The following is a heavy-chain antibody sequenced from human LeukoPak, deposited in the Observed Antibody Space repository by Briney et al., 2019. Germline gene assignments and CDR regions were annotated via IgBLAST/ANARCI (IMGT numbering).Heavy chain of an antibody. V-gene: IGHV1-2*06. Sequence: GASVKVSCKASGYTFTAYFMHWVRQAPGLGLEWMGRVNPNSGVTNSIQKFQGRVTMTRGTSISTAYMELSGLRSDDTAVYYCARQWLPNGYFDYWGQGTLVTVSS. CDR2: VNPNSGVT. D-gene: IGHD6-19*01. CDR3: ARQWLPNGYFDY. CDR1: GYTFTAYF. J-gene: IGHJ4*02.